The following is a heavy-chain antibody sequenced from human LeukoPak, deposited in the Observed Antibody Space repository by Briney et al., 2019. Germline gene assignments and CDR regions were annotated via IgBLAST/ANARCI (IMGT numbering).Heavy chain of an antibody. CDR2: ISGSGGST. CDR1: GFTFSSYA. V-gene: IGHV3-23*01. Sequence: GGSPRLSCAASGFTFSSYAMSWVRQAPGKGLEWVSAISGSGGSTYYADSVKGRFTISRDNSKNTLYLQMNSLRAEDTAVYYCAKGGSSGWYRSAFDIWGQGTMVTVSS. CDR3: AKGGSSGWYRSAFDI. J-gene: IGHJ3*02. D-gene: IGHD6-19*01.